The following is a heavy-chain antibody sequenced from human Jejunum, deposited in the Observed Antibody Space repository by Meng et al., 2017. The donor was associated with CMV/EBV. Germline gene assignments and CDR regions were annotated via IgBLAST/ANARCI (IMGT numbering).Heavy chain of an antibody. CDR2: VYYSGGT. CDR3: ARGEATQYAFDI. Sequence: SGGSISTSNYYWGWIRQPPGKGLEWVGNVYYSGGTFYNPPLKSRVTISLDTSKKHISLRLTSVTAADTAVYYCARGEATQYAFDIWGQGTKVTVSS. D-gene: IGHD1-26*01. CDR1: GGSISTSNYY. J-gene: IGHJ3*02. V-gene: IGHV4-39*07.